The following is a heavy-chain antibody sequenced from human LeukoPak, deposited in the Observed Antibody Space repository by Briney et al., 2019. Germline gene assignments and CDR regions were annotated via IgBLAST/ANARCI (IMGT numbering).Heavy chain of an antibody. J-gene: IGHJ3*02. CDR2: IFPSGTT. V-gene: IGHV4-4*07. Sequence: SETLSLTCTVSGGSISSYYWSWIWQPAGKGLEYIGRIFPSGTTNYNPSLKSRVTMSVDTSKNQFSLKLSSVTAADTAVYYCANDYTNYGAFDIWGQGTMVTVSS. D-gene: IGHD4-11*01. CDR1: GGSISSYY. CDR3: ANDYTNYGAFDI.